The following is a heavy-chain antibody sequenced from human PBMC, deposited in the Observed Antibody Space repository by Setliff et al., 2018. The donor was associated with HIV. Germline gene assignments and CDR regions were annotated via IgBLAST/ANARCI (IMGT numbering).Heavy chain of an antibody. Sequence: SETLSLTCAVYGGSLSDYYWSWIRQPPGKGLEWLGEIHSSGNTNYSPSLKGRVTISVDTPKNQYSLNLTSVTAADTAVYYCARVREGFLPYDAFEIWGQGTMVTVSS. CDR2: IHSSGNT. CDR3: ARVREGFLPYDAFEI. J-gene: IGHJ3*02. CDR1: GGSLSDYY. D-gene: IGHD3-3*01. V-gene: IGHV4-34*01.